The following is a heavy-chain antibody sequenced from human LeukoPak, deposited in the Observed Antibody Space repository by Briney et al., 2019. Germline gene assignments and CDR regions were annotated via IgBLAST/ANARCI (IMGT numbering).Heavy chain of an antibody. J-gene: IGHJ6*03. CDR2: IYYSGST. CDR1: GGSISSYY. V-gene: IGHV4-59*12. D-gene: IGHD3-22*01. CDR3: ARGRQDVTMIVVVMTAVSYYLDV. Sequence: NTSETLSLTCTVSGGSISSYYWSWIRQPPGKGLEWIGYIYYSGSTNYNPSLKSRVTISVDTSKNQFSLELSSVTAADTAVYYCARGRQDVTMIVVVMTAVSYYLDVWGKGTTVTVS.